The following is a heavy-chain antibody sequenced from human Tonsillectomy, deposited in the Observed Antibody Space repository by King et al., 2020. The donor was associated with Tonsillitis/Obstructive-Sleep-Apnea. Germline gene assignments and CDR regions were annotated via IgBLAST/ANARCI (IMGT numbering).Heavy chain of an antibody. D-gene: IGHD5-18*01. CDR2: ISWDGGST. Sequence: QLVQSGGVVVQPGGSLRLSCAASGFTFDDYTMHWVRQAPGKGLEWVSLISWDGGSTYYADSVKGRFTISRDNSKNSLYLQMNSLRTEDTALYYCAKDVYSYGSGVLDYFDYWGQGTLVTVSS. V-gene: IGHV3-43*01. CDR1: GFTFDDYT. J-gene: IGHJ4*02. CDR3: AKDVYSYGSGVLDYFDY.